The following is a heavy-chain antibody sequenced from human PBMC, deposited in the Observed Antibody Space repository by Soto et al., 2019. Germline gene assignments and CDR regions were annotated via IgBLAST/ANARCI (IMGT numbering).Heavy chain of an antibody. J-gene: IGHJ4*02. CDR2: INPGNGNT. Sequence: ASVKVSCKASGYTFTSYDINWVRQATGQGLEWMGWINPGNGNTKCSQKFQDRVTITRDTSASTAYMELSSLRSEDTAVYYCARGESVVGDYWGQGTLVTVSS. V-gene: IGHV1-3*01. D-gene: IGHD2-15*01. CDR3: ARGESVVGDY. CDR1: GYTFTSYD.